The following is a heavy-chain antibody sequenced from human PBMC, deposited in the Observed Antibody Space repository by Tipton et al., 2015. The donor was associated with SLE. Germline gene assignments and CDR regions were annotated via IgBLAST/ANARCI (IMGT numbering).Heavy chain of an antibody. Sequence: SLRLSCAASGFTFDDYTMHWVRQAPGKGLEWVSLISWDGGSTYYADSVKGRFTISRDNSKNSLYLQMNSLRAEDTAVYYCARDQGVATIRGSFDYWGQGTLVTVSS. CDR2: ISWDGGST. D-gene: IGHD5-12*01. CDR1: GFTFDDYT. V-gene: IGHV3-43*01. CDR3: ARDQGVATIRGSFDY. J-gene: IGHJ4*02.